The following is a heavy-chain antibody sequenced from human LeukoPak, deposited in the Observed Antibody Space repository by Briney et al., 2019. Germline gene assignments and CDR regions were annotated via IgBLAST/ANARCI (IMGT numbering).Heavy chain of an antibody. CDR2: IKQDGSEK. D-gene: IGHD3-10*01. Sequence: GGSLRLSCAASGFTFSSYWMSCVCQAPGKGLEWVANIKQDGSEKYYVDSVKGRFTISRDNAKNSLYQQMNSLRAEDTAVYYCARAGRSYYGSGSYYNHWGQGTLVTVSS. J-gene: IGHJ4*01. CDR3: ARAGRSYYGSGSYYNH. CDR1: GFTFSSYW. V-gene: IGHV3-7*01.